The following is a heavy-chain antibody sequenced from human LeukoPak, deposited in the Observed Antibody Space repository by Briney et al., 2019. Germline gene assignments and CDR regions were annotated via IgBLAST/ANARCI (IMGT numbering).Heavy chain of an antibody. CDR2: IYYSGST. D-gene: IGHD5-24*01. Sequence: SETLSLTCTVSGGSISSSSYYWGWIRQPPGKGLEWIGSIYYSGSTYYNPSLKSRVTISVDTSKNQFSLKLSSVTAADTAVYYCARAEMATIMDYWGQGTLVTVSS. V-gene: IGHV4-39*07. CDR3: ARAEMATIMDY. J-gene: IGHJ4*02. CDR1: GGSISSSSYY.